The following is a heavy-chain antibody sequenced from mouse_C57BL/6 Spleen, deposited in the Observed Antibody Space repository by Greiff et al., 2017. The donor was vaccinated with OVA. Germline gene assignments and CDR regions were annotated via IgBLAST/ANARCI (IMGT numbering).Heavy chain of an antibody. J-gene: IGHJ2*01. CDR2: IDPSDSYT. CDR1: GYTFTSYW. V-gene: IGHV1-50*01. D-gene: IGHD1-1*01. CDR3: ARRGSEFDY. Sequence: VQLQQPGAELVKPGASVKLSCKASGYTFTSYWMQWVKQRPGQGLEWIGEIDPSDSYTNYNQKFKGKATLTVDTSSSTAYMQLSSLTSEDSAVYYCARRGSEFDYWGQGTTLTVSS.